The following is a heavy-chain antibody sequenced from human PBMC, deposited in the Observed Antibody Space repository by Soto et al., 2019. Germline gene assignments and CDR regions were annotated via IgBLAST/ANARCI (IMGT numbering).Heavy chain of an antibody. J-gene: IGHJ4*02. V-gene: IGHV1-69*02. D-gene: IGHD5-18*01. CDR3: ARGYGYGGPFDY. Sequence: QVQLVQSGAEVKKPGSSVKVSCKASGGTFSSYTISWVRQAPGQGLEWMGRIIPILGIANYAQKFQGRVTITADKSTSTAYMELSSLRSEDTAVYYCARGYGYGGPFDYWGQGTLVTVSS. CDR2: IIPILGIA. CDR1: GGTFSSYT.